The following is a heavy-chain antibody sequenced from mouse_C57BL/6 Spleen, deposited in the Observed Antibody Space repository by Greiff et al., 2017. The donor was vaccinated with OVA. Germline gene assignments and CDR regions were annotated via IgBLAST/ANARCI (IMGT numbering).Heavy chain of an antibody. Sequence: QVQLQQPGAELVRPGTSVKVSCKASGYAFTNYLIEWVKQRPGQGLEWIGVINPGSGGTNYNEKFKGKATLTADKSSSTASMQLSSLTSEASAVXVCARWDYSSGPYFDCWGKGTTLTVSS. J-gene: IGHJ2*01. CDR1: GYAFTNYL. D-gene: IGHD1-1*01. CDR2: INPGSGGT. CDR3: ARWDYSSGPYFDC. V-gene: IGHV1-54*01.